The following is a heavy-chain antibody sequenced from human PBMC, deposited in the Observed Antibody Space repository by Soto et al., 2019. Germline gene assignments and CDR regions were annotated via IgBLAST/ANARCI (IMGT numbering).Heavy chain of an antibody. V-gene: IGHV4-31*03. D-gene: IGHD5-18*01. CDR3: ARDDDTTMMT. Sequence: PSETLSLTCTVSGGSISSGDYYWTWIRQHPGKGLEWIGYIYYSGSTYYNPSLKSRVTISVDTSKNQFSLKLSSVTAADTAVYYCARDDDTTMMTWGQGTLVTVSS. CDR2: IYYSGST. CDR1: GGSISSGDYY. J-gene: IGHJ5*02.